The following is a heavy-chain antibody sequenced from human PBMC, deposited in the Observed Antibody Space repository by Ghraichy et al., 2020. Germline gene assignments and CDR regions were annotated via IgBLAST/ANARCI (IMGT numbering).Heavy chain of an antibody. J-gene: IGHJ4*02. CDR1: GGSISSYY. Sequence: SETLSLTCTVSGGSISSYYWSWIRQPPGKGLEWIGYIYSSGSTNYNPSLKSRVTISVDTSKNQFSLKLSSVTAADTAVYYCARHEGYCSGGSCSSFDYWGQGTLVTGSS. V-gene: IGHV4-59*08. CDR3: ARHEGYCSGGSCSSFDY. CDR2: IYSSGST. D-gene: IGHD2-15*01.